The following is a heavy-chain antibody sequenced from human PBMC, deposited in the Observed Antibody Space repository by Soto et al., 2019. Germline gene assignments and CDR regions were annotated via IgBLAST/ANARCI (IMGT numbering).Heavy chain of an antibody. J-gene: IGHJ4*02. CDR2: INHSGST. Sequence: QVQLQQWGAGLLKPSETLSLTCAVYGGSFSGYIWSWIRQPPGKGLQWIGQINHSGSTNYNPSLKSRVTISLQTSKSQFSLELSSVTAADTAVYYCARGLMSGSYYAGGWYDVDYWGQGTLVTVSS. CDR3: ARGLMSGSYYAGGWYDVDY. V-gene: IGHV4-34*01. D-gene: IGHD1-26*01. CDR1: GGSFSGYI.